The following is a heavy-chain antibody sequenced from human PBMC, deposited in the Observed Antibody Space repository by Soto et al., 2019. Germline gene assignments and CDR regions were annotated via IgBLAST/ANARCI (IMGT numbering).Heavy chain of an antibody. Sequence: ASVKVSCKASGGTFSSYAISWVRQAPGQGLEWMGGIIPIFGTANYAQKFQGRVTITADESTSTAYMELSSLRSEDTAVYYCAREGELGPDAFDIWGQGTMVTVSS. CDR2: IIPIFGTA. CDR3: AREGELGPDAFDI. V-gene: IGHV1-69*13. CDR1: GGTFSSYA. D-gene: IGHD7-27*01. J-gene: IGHJ3*02.